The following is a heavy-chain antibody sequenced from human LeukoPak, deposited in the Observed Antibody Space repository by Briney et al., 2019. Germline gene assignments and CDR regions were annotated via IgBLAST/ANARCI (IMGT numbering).Heavy chain of an antibody. V-gene: IGHV4-39*07. Sequence: KPSETLSLTCTVSGGSISSSSYYWGWIRQPPGKGLEWIGSIYYSGSTYYNPSLKSRVTISVDTSKNQFSLKLSSVTAADTAVYYCARDAAAVAGTHYFDCWGQGTLVTVSS. D-gene: IGHD6-19*01. CDR1: GGSISSSSYY. CDR2: IYYSGST. J-gene: IGHJ4*02. CDR3: ARDAAAVAGTHYFDC.